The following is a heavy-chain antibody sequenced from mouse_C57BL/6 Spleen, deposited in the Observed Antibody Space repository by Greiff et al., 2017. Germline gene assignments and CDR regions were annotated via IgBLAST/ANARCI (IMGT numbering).Heavy chain of an antibody. CDR3: ARGHYYFDY. Sequence: QVHVKQPGAELVKPGASVKLSCKASGYTFTSYWMHWVKQRPGQGLEWIGMIHPNSGSTNYNEKFKSKATLTVDKSSSTAYMQLSSLTSEDSAVYYCARGHYYFDYWGQGTTLTVSS. CDR1: GYTFTSYW. J-gene: IGHJ2*01. CDR2: IHPNSGST. V-gene: IGHV1-64*01.